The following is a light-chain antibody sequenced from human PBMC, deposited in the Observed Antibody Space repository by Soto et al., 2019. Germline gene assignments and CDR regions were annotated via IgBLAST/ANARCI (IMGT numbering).Light chain of an antibody. CDR2: DAS. Sequence: VLTQSAGTLSSSPGERVTLSCRASQAISDNLAWYQHKPGQPPRLLIYDASTRATGIPARFSGGGSGTEFTLTISSLQSEDFAVYYCQQYDNWLTGTFGQGTKVDIK. J-gene: IGKJ1*01. V-gene: IGKV3-15*01. CDR3: QQYDNWLTGT. CDR1: QAISDN.